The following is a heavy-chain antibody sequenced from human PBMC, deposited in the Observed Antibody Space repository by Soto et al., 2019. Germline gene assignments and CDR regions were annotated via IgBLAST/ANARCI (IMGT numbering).Heavy chain of an antibody. V-gene: IGHV1-69*13. CDR2: IIPIFGTA. CDR3: ASPSTIDYYCSGNFDY. Sequence: ASVKVSCKASGGTFSSYAISWVRQAPGQGLEWMGGIIPIFGTANYAQKFQGRVTITADESTSTAYMELSSLRSEDTAVYYCASPSTIDYYCSGNFDYWGQGTLVTVSP. CDR1: GGTFSSYA. D-gene: IGHD3-10*01. J-gene: IGHJ4*02.